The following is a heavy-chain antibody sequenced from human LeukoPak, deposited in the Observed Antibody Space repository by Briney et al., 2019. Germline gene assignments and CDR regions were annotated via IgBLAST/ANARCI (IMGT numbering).Heavy chain of an antibody. V-gene: IGHV4-59*11. CDR1: GGSISSHY. D-gene: IGHD7-27*01. CDR2: IYYSGST. Sequence: SETLSLTCTVSGGSISSHYWSWIRQPPGKGLEWIGYIYYSGSTNYNPSLKSRVTISVDTSKNQFSLKLSSVTAADTAVYYCARAALTGVDPWGQGTLVTVSS. J-gene: IGHJ5*02. CDR3: ARAALTGVDP.